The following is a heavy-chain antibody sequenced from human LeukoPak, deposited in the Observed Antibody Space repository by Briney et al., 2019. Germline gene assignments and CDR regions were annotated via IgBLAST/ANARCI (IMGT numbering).Heavy chain of an antibody. CDR2: IIPILGIA. CDR3: ARPFGHYDYVWGSYPPAAAKYYFDY. V-gene: IGHV1-69*04. CDR1: RGTFSSYA. D-gene: IGHD3-16*01. Sequence: SVKVSCKASRGTFSSYAISWVRQAPGQGLEWMGRIIPILGIANYAQKFQGRVTITADKSTSTAYMELSSLRSEDTAVYCCARPFGHYDYVWGSYPPAAAKYYFDYWGQGTLVTVSS. J-gene: IGHJ4*02.